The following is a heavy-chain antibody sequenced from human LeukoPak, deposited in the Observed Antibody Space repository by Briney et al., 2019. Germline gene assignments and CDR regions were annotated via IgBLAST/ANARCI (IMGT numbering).Heavy chain of an antibody. CDR3: ARTLYGSGSYYPYAFDI. D-gene: IGHD3-10*01. Sequence: PSETLSLTCTVSGGSISSSSYYWGWIRQPPGKGLEWIGSIYYSGSTYYNPSLKSRVTISVDTSKNQFSLKLSSVTAADTAVYYCARTLYGSGSYYPYAFDIWGQGKMVTVSS. CDR1: GGSISSSSYY. J-gene: IGHJ3*02. CDR2: IYYSGST. V-gene: IGHV4-39*07.